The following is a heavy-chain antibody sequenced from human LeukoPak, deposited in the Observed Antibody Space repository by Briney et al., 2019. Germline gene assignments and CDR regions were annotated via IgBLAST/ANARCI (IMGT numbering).Heavy chain of an antibody. CDR1: GFTFDDYA. Sequence: GGSLRLSCAASGFTFDDYAMHWVRQAPGKGLEWVSGISWNSGSIGYADSVKGRFTISRDNAKNSLYLQMNSLRAEDTALYYCAKGRYYDFWSGYYTDYFDYWGQGTLVTVSS. J-gene: IGHJ4*02. D-gene: IGHD3-3*01. CDR2: ISWNSGSI. V-gene: IGHV3-9*01. CDR3: AKGRYYDFWSGYYTDYFDY.